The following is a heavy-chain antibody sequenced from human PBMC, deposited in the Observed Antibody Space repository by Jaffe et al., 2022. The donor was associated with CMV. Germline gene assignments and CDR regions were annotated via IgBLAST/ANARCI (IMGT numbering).Heavy chain of an antibody. D-gene: IGHD4-17*01. CDR2: ISSSSSYT. V-gene: IGHV3-11*06. CDR3: ARSYPDYGDYFWFDP. Sequence: QVQLVESGGGLVKPGGSLRLSCAASGFTFSDYYMSWIRQAPGKGLEWVSYISSSSSYTNYADSVKGRFTISRDNAKNSLYLQMNSLRAEDTAVYYCARSYPDYGDYFWFDPWGQGTLVTVSS. J-gene: IGHJ5*02. CDR1: GFTFSDYY.